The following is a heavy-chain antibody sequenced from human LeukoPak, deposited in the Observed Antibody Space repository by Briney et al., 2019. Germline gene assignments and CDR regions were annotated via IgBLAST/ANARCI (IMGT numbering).Heavy chain of an antibody. CDR3: ALTAAVFDYSYYYGMDV. D-gene: IGHD6-13*01. J-gene: IGHJ6*02. V-gene: IGHV3-33*01. Sequence: GRSLRLSCAASGFTFNSYGTHWVRQAPGKGLEWVAVIWYDGSNKYYADSVKGRFTISRDNSKTSLYLQMNSLRAEDTAVYYCALTAAVFDYSYYYGMDVWGQGTAVTVSS. CDR2: IWYDGSNK. CDR1: GFTFNSYG.